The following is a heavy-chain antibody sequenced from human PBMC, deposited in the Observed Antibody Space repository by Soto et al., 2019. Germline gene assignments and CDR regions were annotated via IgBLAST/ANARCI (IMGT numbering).Heavy chain of an antibody. V-gene: IGHV4-34*01. CDR1: GGSFSGYY. Sequence: PSETLCLTCAVYGGSFSGYYWSWIRQPPGKGLEWIGEINHSGSTNYNPSLKSRVTISVDTSKNQFSLKLSSVTAADTAVYYCARQKVSRFYGEVDLFDSWGLGTLVTVSS. CDR2: INHSGST. CDR3: ARQKVSRFYGEVDLFDS. J-gene: IGHJ4*02. D-gene: IGHD4-17*01.